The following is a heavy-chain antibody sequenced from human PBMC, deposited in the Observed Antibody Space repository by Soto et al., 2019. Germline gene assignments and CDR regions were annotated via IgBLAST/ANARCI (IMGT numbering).Heavy chain of an antibody. CDR1: GGSISSGDYY. J-gene: IGHJ4*02. V-gene: IGHV4-30-4*01. D-gene: IGHD4-17*01. CDR3: ARDSYGDYPGIDY. Sequence: SETLSLTCTVSGGSISSGDYYWSWIRQPPGKGLEWIGYIYYSGSTYYNPSLKSRVTISVDTSKNQFSLKLSSVTAADTAVYYCARDSYGDYPGIDYWGQGTLVTVSS. CDR2: IYYSGST.